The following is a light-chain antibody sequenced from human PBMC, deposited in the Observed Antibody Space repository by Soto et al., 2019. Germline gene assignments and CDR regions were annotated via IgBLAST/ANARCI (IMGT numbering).Light chain of an antibody. Sequence: EIVMTQSPATLSVSPGESATLSCRASQSIASNLACYQQRPGQVPRLLIYGTSTRATGIPARFSGSGSGTEFTLTIDSLQSEDFAVYYCQQYNKWRTFGQGTRWIS. CDR1: QSIASN. J-gene: IGKJ1*01. CDR2: GTS. V-gene: IGKV3-15*01. CDR3: QQYNKWRT.